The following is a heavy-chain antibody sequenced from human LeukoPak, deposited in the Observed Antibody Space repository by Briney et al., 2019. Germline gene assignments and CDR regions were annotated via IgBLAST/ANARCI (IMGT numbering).Heavy chain of an antibody. CDR1: GYTFTSYD. V-gene: IGHV1-8*01. J-gene: IGHJ6*02. D-gene: IGHD3-22*01. CDR2: MNPNSGNT. CDR3: ARVRYDRSGYYFWGYYYYGMDV. Sequence: GASVKVSCKASGYTFTSYDINWVRQATGQGLEWMGWMNPNSGNTGYAQKFQGRVTMTRNTSISTAYMELSSLRSEDTAVYYCARVRYDRSGYYFWGYYYYGMDVWGQGTTVTVSS.